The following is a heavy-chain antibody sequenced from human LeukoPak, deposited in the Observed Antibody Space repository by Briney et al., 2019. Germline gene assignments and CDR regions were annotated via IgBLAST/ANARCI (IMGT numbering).Heavy chain of an antibody. Sequence: PGASLKLSCTASGFTFSNYAMLWVRQPPGQGPEWVGVISADGDSDHYADSVKGRFTFSTDNSKNTLSLQLNSLRAEDTAVYYCARGSAPAGTYHLDRWGQGTLLTVSS. J-gene: IGHJ5*02. CDR2: ISADGDSD. D-gene: IGHD6-19*01. CDR1: GFTFSNYA. CDR3: ARGSAPAGTYHLDR. V-gene: IGHV3-30-3*01.